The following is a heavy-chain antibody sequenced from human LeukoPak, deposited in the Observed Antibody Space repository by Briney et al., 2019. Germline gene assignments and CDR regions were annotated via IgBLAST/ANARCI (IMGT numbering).Heavy chain of an antibody. CDR2: VTANGGST. Sequence: GGSLRLSCAASGFTFSSYAMTWVRQAPGKGLEWVSVVTANGGSTNYADSVKGRFTISRDNSNNTLYLQMNSLRVEDTAVYYCARNGDYWGQGALVTVSS. J-gene: IGHJ4*02. D-gene: IGHD2-8*01. V-gene: IGHV3-23*01. CDR1: GFTFSSYA. CDR3: ARNGDY.